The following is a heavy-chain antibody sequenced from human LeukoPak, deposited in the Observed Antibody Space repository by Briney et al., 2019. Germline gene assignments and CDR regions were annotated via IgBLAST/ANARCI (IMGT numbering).Heavy chain of an antibody. CDR1: GGSFSGYY. D-gene: IGHD3-3*01. V-gene: IGHV4-34*01. CDR3: ARGQISSGYYDFWSGYWDYYYGMDV. CDR2: INHSGST. J-gene: IGHJ6*02. Sequence: SETLSLTCAVYGGSFSGYYRSWIRQPPGKGLEWIGEINHSGSTNYNPSLKSRVTISVDTSKNQFSLKLSSVTAADTAVYYCARGQISSGYYDFWSGYWDYYYGMDVWGQGTTVTVSS.